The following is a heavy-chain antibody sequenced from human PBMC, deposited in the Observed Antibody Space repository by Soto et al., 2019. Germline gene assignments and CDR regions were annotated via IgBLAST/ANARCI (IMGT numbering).Heavy chain of an antibody. D-gene: IGHD2-2*01. V-gene: IGHV3-49*03. CDR3: ARDQKYCSSASCYAPDY. J-gene: IGHJ4*02. CDR1: GFTFGDYA. CDR2: ITSKAYGGTT. Sequence: GGSLRLSCTASGFTFGDYAMSWFREAPGKGLEWVGFITSKAYGGTTEYAASVKGRFTISRDDSKSIAYPQMNSLKTEDTAVYSCARDQKYCSSASCYAPDYWGLGTLVTVSS.